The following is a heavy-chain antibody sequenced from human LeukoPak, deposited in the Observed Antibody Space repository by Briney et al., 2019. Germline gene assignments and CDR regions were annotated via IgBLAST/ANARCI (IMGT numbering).Heavy chain of an antibody. CDR2: INPNSGGT. CDR3: ARGPSSYSSGYYSPFDY. V-gene: IGHV1-2*02. J-gene: IGHJ4*02. Sequence: ASVKVSCKASGYTFTSCYMHWVRQAPGQGLEWMGWINPNSGGTNYAQKFQGRVTMTRDTSISTAYMELSRLRSDDTAVYYCARGPSSYSSGYYSPFDYWGQGTLVTVSS. D-gene: IGHD3-22*01. CDR1: GYTFTSCY.